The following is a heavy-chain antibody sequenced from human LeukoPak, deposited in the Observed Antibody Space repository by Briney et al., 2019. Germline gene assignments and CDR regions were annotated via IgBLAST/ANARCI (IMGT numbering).Heavy chain of an antibody. CDR3: ARGQLLWVRDGWFDP. J-gene: IGHJ5*02. Sequence: ASVRVSCKASGYTFTSYYMHWVRQAPGQGLEWKGIINPSGGSTSYAQKFQGRVTMTRDTSTSTVYMELSSLRSEDTAVYYCARGQLLWVRDGWFDPWGQGTLVTVSS. V-gene: IGHV1-46*01. CDR2: INPSGGST. D-gene: IGHD2-2*01. CDR1: GYTFTSYY.